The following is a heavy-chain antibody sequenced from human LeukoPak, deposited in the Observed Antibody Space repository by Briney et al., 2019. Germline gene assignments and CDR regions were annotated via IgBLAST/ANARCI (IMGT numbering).Heavy chain of an antibody. CDR1: GYNLTNYW. D-gene: IGHD1-26*01. V-gene: IGHV5-51*01. CDR3: ARRKTADATYDY. J-gene: IGHJ4*02. Sequence: GESLKISCKGSGYNLTNYWIGWVRQMPGKGLEWMGIIYPGDSDIRYSPSFQGQVTISADKSISTAYLQWSSLKASDTAMYYCARRKTADATYDYWGQGTLVTVSP. CDR2: IYPGDSDI.